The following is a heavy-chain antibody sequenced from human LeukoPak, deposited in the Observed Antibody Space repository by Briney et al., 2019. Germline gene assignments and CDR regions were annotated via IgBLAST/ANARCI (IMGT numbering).Heavy chain of an antibody. CDR2: IRSDGNNK. V-gene: IGHV3-30*02. J-gene: IGHJ4*02. Sequence: GGSLRLSCAASGFTFSNYAMHWVRQAPGKGLEWVAFIRSDGNNKYYAGSVKGRFTISRDNSENTLYLQMNSLSSEDTAVYFCARDGSLAVALYFDYWGQGTLVTVSS. CDR3: ARDGSLAVALYFDY. CDR1: GFTFSNYA. D-gene: IGHD6-19*01.